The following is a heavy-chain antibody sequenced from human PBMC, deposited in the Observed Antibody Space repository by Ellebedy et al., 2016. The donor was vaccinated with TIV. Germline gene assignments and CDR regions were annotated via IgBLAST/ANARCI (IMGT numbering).Heavy chain of an antibody. CDR3: ARGRASAFDI. CDR2: TYYRSQWFS. J-gene: IGHJ3*02. Sequence: SQTLSLTCGISGDSVSTNGVAWNWIRLSPSRGLEWLGRTYYRSQWFSESAVSVKGRVTINPDASKNQFSLQLDSVSPEDTALYYCARGRASAFDIWGQGTMVTVSS. CDR1: GDSVSTNGVA. V-gene: IGHV6-1*01.